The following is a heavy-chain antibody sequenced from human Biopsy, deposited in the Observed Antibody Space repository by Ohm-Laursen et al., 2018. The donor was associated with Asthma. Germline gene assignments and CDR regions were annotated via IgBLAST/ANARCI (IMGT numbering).Heavy chain of an antibody. D-gene: IGHD3-3*01. V-gene: IGHV3-30-3*01. CDR3: ARDVMEWYLPAFDF. Sequence: SLRLSCAASGFTFRSYAMHWVRQAPGKGLEWVAVGGSYYDGGLKYYADSVNGRYTVSRDDSKNTLYLQMNSLRPDDTAVYYCARDVMEWYLPAFDFWGQGTLVTVSS. CDR1: GFTFRSYA. J-gene: IGHJ4*02. CDR2: GGSYYDGGLK.